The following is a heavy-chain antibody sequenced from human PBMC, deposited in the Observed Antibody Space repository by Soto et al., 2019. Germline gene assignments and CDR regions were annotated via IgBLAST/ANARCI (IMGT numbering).Heavy chain of an antibody. Sequence: GSLRLSCAASGFTFSGSAMHWVRQASGKGLEWVGRIRSKANSYATAYAASVKGRFTISRDDSKNTAYLQMNSLKTEDTAVYYCTRQITIFGVVIASGMDVWGQGTTVTVSS. CDR2: IRSKANSYAT. J-gene: IGHJ6*02. V-gene: IGHV3-73*01. CDR1: GFTFSGSA. D-gene: IGHD3-3*01. CDR3: TRQITIFGVVIASGMDV.